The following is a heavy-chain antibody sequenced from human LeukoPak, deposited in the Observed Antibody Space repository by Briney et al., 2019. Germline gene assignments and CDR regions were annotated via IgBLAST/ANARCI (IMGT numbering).Heavy chain of an antibody. V-gene: IGHV3-66*01. D-gene: IGHD5-24*01. J-gene: IGHJ3*02. Sequence: PGGSLRLSCAVSGFTVSSNYMSWVRQAPGKGLDWVSVISSGGSTYYSDSVKGRFTISRDNSKNTLYLHMSSLRAEDTAVYYCVKDWGRRDGYIDDIWGQGTMVTVSS. CDR1: GFTVSSNY. CDR3: VKDWGRRDGYIDDI. CDR2: ISSGGST.